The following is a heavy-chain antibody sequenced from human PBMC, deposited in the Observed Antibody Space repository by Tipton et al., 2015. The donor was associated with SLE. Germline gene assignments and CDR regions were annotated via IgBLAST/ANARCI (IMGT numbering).Heavy chain of an antibody. CDR1: EFTFSSYG. V-gene: IGHV3-30*02. J-gene: IGHJ1*01. Sequence: SLRLSCAASEFTFSSYGMHWVRQAPGKGLEWVAFIRYDGSNKYYADSVKGRFTISRDTSKNTLYLQMNSLRAEDTAVYYCSREYIAAAGTPPPEYFQHWGQGTLVTVSS. CDR3: SREYIAAAGTPPPEYFQH. D-gene: IGHD6-13*01. CDR2: IRYDGSNK.